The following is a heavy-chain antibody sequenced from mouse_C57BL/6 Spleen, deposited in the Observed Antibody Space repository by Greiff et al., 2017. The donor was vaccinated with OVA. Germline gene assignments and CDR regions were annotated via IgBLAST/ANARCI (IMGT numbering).Heavy chain of an antibody. V-gene: IGHV1-50*01. CDR3: ASRQLRLRGFAY. J-gene: IGHJ3*01. Sequence: QVQLQQSGAELVKPGASVKLSCKASGYTFTSYWMQWVKQRPGQGLEWIGEIDPSDSYTNYNQKFKGKATLTVDTSSSTAYMQLSSLTSEDSAVYYCASRQLRLRGFAYWGQGTLVTVSA. CDR2: IDPSDSYT. D-gene: IGHD3-2*02. CDR1: GYTFTSYW.